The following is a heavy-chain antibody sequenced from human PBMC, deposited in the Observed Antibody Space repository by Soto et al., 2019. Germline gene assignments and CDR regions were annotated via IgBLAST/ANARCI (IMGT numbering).Heavy chain of an antibody. J-gene: IGHJ4*02. CDR1: GFTFSDYY. Sequence: GGSLRLSCAASGFTFSDYYMSWIRQAPGKGLEWVSYISSSGSTIYYADSVKGRFTISRDNAKNSLYLQMNSLRAEDTAVYYCARPPTVTNRADDYWGQGTLVTVSS. CDR2: ISSSGSTI. D-gene: IGHD4-17*01. CDR3: ARPPTVTNRADDY. V-gene: IGHV3-11*01.